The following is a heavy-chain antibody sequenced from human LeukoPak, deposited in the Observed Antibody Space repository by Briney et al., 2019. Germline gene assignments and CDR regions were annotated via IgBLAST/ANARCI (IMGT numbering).Heavy chain of an antibody. V-gene: IGHV3-21*01. D-gene: IGHD2-2*01. J-gene: IGHJ6*02. CDR1: GFTFSSYS. CDR2: ISSSSSYI. Sequence: PGGSLRLSCAASGFTFSSYSMNWVRQAPGKGLEWVSSISSSSSYIYYADSVKGRFTISRDNAKNSLYLQMNSLRAEDTAVYYCARDIGDLIVVVPATYYGMDVWGQGTTVTVSS. CDR3: ARDIGDLIVVVPATYYGMDV.